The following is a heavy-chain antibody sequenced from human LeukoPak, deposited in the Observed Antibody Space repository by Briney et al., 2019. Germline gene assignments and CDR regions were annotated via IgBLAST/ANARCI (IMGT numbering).Heavy chain of an antibody. J-gene: IGHJ6*02. CDR2: IIPFLDTT. V-gene: IGHV1-69*08. D-gene: IGHD3-10*01. Sequence: SVKVSCKASGGTFSSFPISWVRQAPGQGLEWLGRIIPFLDTTNYAHKFQGRVKITADKSTSTAYLELRSLSSEDTAIYYCARASELGEWFGDLLYIWGLGTTVTVSS. CDR3: ARASELGEWFGDLLYI. CDR1: GGTFSSFP.